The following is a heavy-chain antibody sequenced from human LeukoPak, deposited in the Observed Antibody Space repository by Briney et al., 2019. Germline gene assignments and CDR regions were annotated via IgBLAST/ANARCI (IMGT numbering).Heavy chain of an antibody. CDR3: ASSRYSSGWPLRWGFDY. Sequence: GASVKVSCKASGYTFTAYYMHWVRQAPGKGLEWMGGFDPEDGETIYAQKFQGRVTMTEDTSTDTAYMELSSLRSEDTAVYYCASSRYSSGWPLRWGFDYWGQGTLVTVSS. CDR1: GYTFTAYY. J-gene: IGHJ4*02. D-gene: IGHD6-19*01. CDR2: FDPEDGET. V-gene: IGHV1-24*01.